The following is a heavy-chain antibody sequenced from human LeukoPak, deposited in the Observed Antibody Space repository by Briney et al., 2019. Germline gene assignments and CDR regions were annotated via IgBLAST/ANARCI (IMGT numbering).Heavy chain of an antibody. V-gene: IGHV3-30*02. J-gene: IGHJ4*02. Sequence: PGGSLRLSCATSAFTFSSYGMHWVRQTPGKGLEWVAFILYDGSNKYFADSVKGRFTISRDISKNTLYLQMNSLRAEDTAVYYCAKDENPIVGATYFDYWGQGTLVTVSS. CDR2: ILYDGSNK. D-gene: IGHD1-26*01. CDR3: AKDENPIVGATYFDY. CDR1: AFTFSSYG.